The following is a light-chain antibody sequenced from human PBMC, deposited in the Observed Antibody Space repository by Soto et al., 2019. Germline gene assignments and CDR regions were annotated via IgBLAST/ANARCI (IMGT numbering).Light chain of an antibody. Sequence: AIQMTQSPSSLSASVGDRVTITCRASQDIKSELGWYQQKPGKAPKLLIYATSTLQSGIPSRFSGSGSGPDFTLSISSLQPEDFATYYCLQDYNYPRTFGQGTRVEIK. J-gene: IGKJ1*01. V-gene: IGKV1-6*01. CDR3: LQDYNYPRT. CDR1: QDIKSE. CDR2: ATS.